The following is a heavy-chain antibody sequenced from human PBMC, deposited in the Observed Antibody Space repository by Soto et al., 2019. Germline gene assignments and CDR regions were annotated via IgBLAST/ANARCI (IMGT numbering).Heavy chain of an antibody. CDR1: GGTFSSYA. D-gene: IGHD3-3*01. Sequence: GASVKVSCKASGGTFSSYAISWVRQAPGQGLEWMGGIIPIFGTANYAQKFQGRVTITADESTSTAYMELSSLRSEDTAVYYCARDRFGLRFLELQRPNAFDIWGQGTMVTVSS. CDR3: ARDRFGLRFLELQRPNAFDI. J-gene: IGHJ3*02. V-gene: IGHV1-69*13. CDR2: IIPIFGTA.